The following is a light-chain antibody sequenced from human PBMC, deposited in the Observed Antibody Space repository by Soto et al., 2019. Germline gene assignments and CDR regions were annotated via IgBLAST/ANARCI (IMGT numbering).Light chain of an antibody. J-gene: IGLJ1*01. Sequence: QSVLTQPASVSGSPGQSITISCTGTSSDVGYYNYVSWYQHHPGKAPKLMIYDVSNRPSGVSNRFSGSKSGNTASLTISGLQPEDEADYYCSSYTTSNTRQIVFGTGTKVTVL. CDR2: DVS. CDR1: SSDVGYYNY. V-gene: IGLV2-14*03. CDR3: SSYTTSNTRQIV.